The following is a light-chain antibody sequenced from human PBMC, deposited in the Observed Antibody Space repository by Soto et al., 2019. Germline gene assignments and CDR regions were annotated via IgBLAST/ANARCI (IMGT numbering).Light chain of an antibody. CDR3: QQSYRRPYT. J-gene: IGKJ2*01. V-gene: IGKV1-39*01. CDR2: GAS. CDR1: QSINIY. Sequence: DIQMTQSPSSLFASVGDRVTVTCRASQSINIYLNWYQQKPGKAPTLLIYGASSLQSGVPSRFSGGGSRTDFTHTISALQPEDFATYYWQQSYRRPYTFGQGTKLEIK.